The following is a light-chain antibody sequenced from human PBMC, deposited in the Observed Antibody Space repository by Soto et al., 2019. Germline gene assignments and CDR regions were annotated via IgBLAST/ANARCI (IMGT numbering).Light chain of an antibody. V-gene: IGLV2-14*01. Sequence: QSALTQPSSVSRSPGQSITISCPGTSSDVGGYNYVSWYQQHPGKAPKLMIYDVSNRPSGVSNRFSGSKSGNTASLTISGLQAEDEADYYCSSYTSSSTSYVFGTGTKVTVL. J-gene: IGLJ1*01. CDR2: DVS. CDR3: SSYTSSSTSYV. CDR1: SSDVGGYNY.